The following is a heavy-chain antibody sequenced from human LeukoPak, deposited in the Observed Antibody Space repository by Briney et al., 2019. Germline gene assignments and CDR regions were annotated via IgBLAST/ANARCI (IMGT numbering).Heavy chain of an antibody. Sequence: PGGSLRLSCAASGFTFNNYGMHWVRQAPGKGLEWVAFIRYNGNNQYYADSVKGRFTISRDNSKNTLYLQMNSLRAKDTAVYYCARDLRSSGYYAFDYWGQGILVTVSS. CDR1: GFTFNNYG. J-gene: IGHJ4*02. V-gene: IGHV3-30*02. CDR2: IRYNGNNQ. CDR3: ARDLRSSGYYAFDY. D-gene: IGHD3-22*01.